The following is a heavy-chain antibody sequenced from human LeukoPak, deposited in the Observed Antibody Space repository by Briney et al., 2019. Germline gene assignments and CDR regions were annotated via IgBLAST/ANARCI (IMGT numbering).Heavy chain of an antibody. J-gene: IGHJ4*02. Sequence: GGSLRLSCAASGFTFSDTWMHWVRQAPGEGLVWVSRIRSDGSDTRYAESVKGRSTISRDNSKNTLYLQMNSLRAEDTAVYYCATPPTVTRNYWGQGTLVTVSS. CDR3: ATPPTVTRNY. D-gene: IGHD4-17*01. CDR1: GFTFSDTW. CDR2: IRSDGSDT. V-gene: IGHV3-74*01.